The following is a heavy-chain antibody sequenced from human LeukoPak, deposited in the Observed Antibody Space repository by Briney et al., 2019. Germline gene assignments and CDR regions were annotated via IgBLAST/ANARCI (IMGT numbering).Heavy chain of an antibody. CDR2: IYSGGST. J-gene: IGHJ6*03. CDR1: GFTVSSNY. CDR3: ARDFYGDYAPPYMDV. V-gene: IGHV3-53*01. D-gene: IGHD4-17*01. Sequence: GGSLRLSCAASGFTVSSNYMSWVRQAPGKGLEWVSAIYSGGSTYYADSVKGRFTISRDNSKNTLYLQMNSLRAEDTAVYYCARDFYGDYAPPYMDVWGKGTTVTVSS.